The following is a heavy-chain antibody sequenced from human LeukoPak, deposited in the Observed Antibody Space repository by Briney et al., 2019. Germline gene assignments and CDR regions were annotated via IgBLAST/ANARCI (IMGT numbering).Heavy chain of an antibody. V-gene: IGHV4-34*01. CDR2: INHSGSS. CDR3: ARRLRWPRGYFDY. D-gene: IGHD4-23*01. Sequence: SETLSLTCAVYGGSFRGYYWSWIRQPPGKGLEWIGEINHSGSSNYNPSLKSRVTISLDTSKNQFSLRLSSVTAADTAVYYCARRLRWPRGYFDYWGQGTLVTVSS. CDR1: GGSFRGYY. J-gene: IGHJ4*02.